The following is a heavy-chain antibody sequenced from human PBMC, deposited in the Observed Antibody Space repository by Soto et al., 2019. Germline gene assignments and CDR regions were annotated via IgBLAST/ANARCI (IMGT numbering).Heavy chain of an antibody. D-gene: IGHD3-10*01. CDR1: GYTFTSYG. Sequence: QVQLVQSGAEVKKPGASVKVSCKASGYTFTSYGISWVRQAPGQGFEWMGWISAYKGNTNYAQKLQGRVTMTTDTSTSTAYMERRSLRSDDTAVYYCARAPMVRREPRVNWFDPWGQGTLVTVSS. CDR2: ISAYKGNT. J-gene: IGHJ5*02. CDR3: ARAPMVRREPRVNWFDP. V-gene: IGHV1-18*01.